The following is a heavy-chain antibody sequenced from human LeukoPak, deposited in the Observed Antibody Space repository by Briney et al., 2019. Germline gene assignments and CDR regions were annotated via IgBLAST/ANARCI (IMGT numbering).Heavy chain of an antibody. Sequence: PGGSLRLSCAASGFTFSSYAMHWVRQAPGKGLEWVAVISYDGSNKYYADSVKGRFTISRDNSKNTLYLQMNSLRAEDTAVYYCARGRRWLQSDFDYWGQGTLVTVSS. CDR1: GFTFSSYA. D-gene: IGHD5-24*01. V-gene: IGHV3-30-3*01. CDR2: ISYDGSNK. CDR3: ARGRRWLQSDFDY. J-gene: IGHJ4*02.